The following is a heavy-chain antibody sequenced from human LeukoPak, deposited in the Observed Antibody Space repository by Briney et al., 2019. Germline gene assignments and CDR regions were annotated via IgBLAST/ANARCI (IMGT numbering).Heavy chain of an antibody. CDR1: GGSVSSSYYY. CDR3: ARVVLEDYYGSGNYYISSFDI. Sequence: SETLSLTCTVSGGSVSSSYYYWGWIRQPPGKGLEWIGSIYSSGSTYYNPSLKSRITISVDTSKNHFSLRLSSVTAADTAVYYCARVVLEDYYGSGNYYISSFDIWGQGTMVTVSS. D-gene: IGHD3-10*01. V-gene: IGHV4-39*07. CDR2: IYSSGST. J-gene: IGHJ3*02.